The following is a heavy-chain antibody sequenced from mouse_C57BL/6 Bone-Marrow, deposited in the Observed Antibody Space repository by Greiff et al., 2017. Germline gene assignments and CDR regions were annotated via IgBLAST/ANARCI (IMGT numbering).Heavy chain of an antibody. CDR2: IDPSDSYT. CDR1: GYTFTSYW. CDR3: AREEDYYDGYATGAD. D-gene: IGHD2-3*01. J-gene: IGHJ3*01. V-gene: IGHV1-69*01. Sequence: QVQLQQPGAELVMPGASVKLSCKASGYTFTSYWMHWVKQRPGQGLEWIGEIDPSDSYTNYNQKLKGKSTLTVDKSTSTAYMQLSSLTSEDSAFYYCAREEDYYDGYATGADWGQGTLVTVSA.